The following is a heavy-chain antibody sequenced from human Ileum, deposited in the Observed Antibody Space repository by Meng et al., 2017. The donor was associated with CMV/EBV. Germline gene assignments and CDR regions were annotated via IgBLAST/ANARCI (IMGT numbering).Heavy chain of an antibody. CDR1: GYTFTSYY. Sequence: SGYTFTSYYMHWVRQAPGQGLEWMGIINPSSGSTSYAQKFQGRVTMTRDTSTSTVYMELSSLRSEDTAVYYCARDTCSSTSCYRENDYWGQGTLVTVSS. CDR3: ARDTCSSTSCYRENDY. CDR2: INPSSGST. V-gene: IGHV1-46*01. D-gene: IGHD2-2*01. J-gene: IGHJ4*02.